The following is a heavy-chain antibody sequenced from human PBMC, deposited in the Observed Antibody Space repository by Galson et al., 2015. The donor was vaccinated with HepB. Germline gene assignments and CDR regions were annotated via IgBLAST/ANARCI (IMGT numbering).Heavy chain of an antibody. CDR3: ARNPGYSSSWYGQAYYYGMDV. CDR2: ISGSGGST. Sequence: SLRLSCAASGFTFSSYAMSWVRQAPGKGLEWVSAISGSGGSTYYADSVKGRFTISRDNSKNTLYLQMNSLRAEDTAVYYCARNPGYSSSWYGQAYYYGMDVWGQGTTVTVSS. D-gene: IGHD6-13*01. CDR1: GFTFSSYA. J-gene: IGHJ6*02. V-gene: IGHV3-23*01.